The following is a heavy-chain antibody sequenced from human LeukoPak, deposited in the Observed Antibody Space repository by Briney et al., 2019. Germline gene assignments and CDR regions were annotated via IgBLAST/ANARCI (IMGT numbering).Heavy chain of an antibody. CDR2: IYYISNT. CDR1: CVSVGSAGYY. CDR3: ARTQSQSGIYRYYFGY. J-gene: IGHJ4*02. D-gene: IGHD1-26*01. V-gene: IGHV4-61*08. Sequence: KPSGTLSLTCSVSCVSVGSAGYYSSWIRQPPGGGLEWIGYIYYISNTDYNPSLKRRVTMSLNPSENQSYLKLNAVTAADTAVYYCARTQSQSGIYRYYFGYWGQGTLVTVSS.